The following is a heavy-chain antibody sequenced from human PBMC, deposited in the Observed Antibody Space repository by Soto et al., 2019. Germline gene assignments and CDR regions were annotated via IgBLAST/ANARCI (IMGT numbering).Heavy chain of an antibody. CDR3: ARHTATIRDGFDY. CDR2: THYSGNT. V-gene: IGHV4-59*01. Sequence: SETLSLTCSVSGASISSYYWDWIRQPPGKGLEWIGYTHYSGNTNYHPSLTSRVTISLDTSRNQFSLKLSSVTAADTAVYYCARHTATIRDGFDYWGQGALVPVSS. CDR1: GASISSYY. J-gene: IGHJ4*02. D-gene: IGHD4-17*01.